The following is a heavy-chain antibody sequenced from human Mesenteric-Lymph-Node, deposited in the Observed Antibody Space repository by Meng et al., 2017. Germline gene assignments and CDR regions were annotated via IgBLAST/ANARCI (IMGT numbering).Heavy chain of an antibody. V-gene: IGHV3-23*01. CDR3: AKDINIVVVVAVDY. CDR2: ISGSGGST. Sequence: GESLKISCAASGFTFSSYSMNWVRQAPGKGLEWVSAISGSGGSTYYADSVKGRFTISRDNSKNTLYLQMNSPRAEDTAVYYCAKDINIVVVVAVDYWGQGTLVTVSS. D-gene: IGHD2-15*01. CDR1: GFTFSSYS. J-gene: IGHJ4*02.